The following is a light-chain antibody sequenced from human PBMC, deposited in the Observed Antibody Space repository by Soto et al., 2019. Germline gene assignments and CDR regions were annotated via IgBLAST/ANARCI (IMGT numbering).Light chain of an antibody. J-gene: IGKJ2*01. V-gene: IGKV3-11*01. CDR3: QQRSNWPPYT. CDR1: QSVSSY. Sequence: EILLTQSPATLSLSPGERATLSCRASQSVSSYLAWYQQKPGQAPRLLIYDASNRATGIPARFSGSGSGTDFTLTISSLEPEDFAVYYCQQRSNWPPYTFGQGTKLDIK. CDR2: DAS.